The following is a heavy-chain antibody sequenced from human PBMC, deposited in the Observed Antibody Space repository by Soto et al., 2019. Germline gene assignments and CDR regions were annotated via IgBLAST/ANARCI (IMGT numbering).Heavy chain of an antibody. Sequence: SETLSLTCTVSGGSISSGGYYWSWIRQHPGKGLEWIGYIYYSGSTYYNPSLKSRVTISVDTSKNQFSLKLSSVTAADTAVYYCASGELVLPYYYYYMDVWGKGTTVTVSS. J-gene: IGHJ6*03. V-gene: IGHV4-31*03. CDR2: IYYSGST. CDR1: GGSISSGGYY. D-gene: IGHD1-7*01. CDR3: ASGELVLPYYYYYMDV.